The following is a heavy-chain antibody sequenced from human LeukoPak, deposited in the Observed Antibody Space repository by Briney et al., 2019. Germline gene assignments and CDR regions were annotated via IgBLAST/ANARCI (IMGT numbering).Heavy chain of an antibody. V-gene: IGHV1-18*01. CDR3: ARCLAAAGGIWFDP. D-gene: IGHD6-13*01. CDR1: GYTFTSYG. CDR2: ISAYNGNT. J-gene: IGHJ5*02. Sequence: ASVKVSCKASGYTFTSYGISWVRQAPGQGLEWMGRISAYNGNTNYAQKLQGRVTMTTDTSTSTAYMELRSLRSDDTAVYYCARCLAAAGGIWFDPWGQGTLVTVSS.